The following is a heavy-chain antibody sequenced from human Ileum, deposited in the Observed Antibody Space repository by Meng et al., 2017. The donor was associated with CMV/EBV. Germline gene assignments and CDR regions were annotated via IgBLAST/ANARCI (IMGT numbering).Heavy chain of an antibody. CDR1: GGSISDDHW. CDR2: IFHSQSV. D-gene: IGHD2-15*01. J-gene: IGHJ4*02. V-gene: IGHV4/OR15-8*01. Sequence: QVLLQESGPGLVKPSETLSLTCVVSGGSISDDHWWHWVRQSPGKGLEWIGEIFHSQSVRFNPSLKSRVTISIDKSKNQFSLNLKSVTAADTAVYYCAGGGSLGYWGQGTLVTVSS. CDR3: AGGGSLGY.